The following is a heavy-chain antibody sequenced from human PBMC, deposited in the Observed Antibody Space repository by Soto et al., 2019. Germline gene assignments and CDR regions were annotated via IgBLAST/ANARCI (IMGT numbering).Heavy chain of an antibody. V-gene: IGHV4-61*08. J-gene: IGHJ4*02. CDR3: ARAGSYRYFGC. CDR1: GGSVGSGGYY. D-gene: IGHD1-26*01. Sequence: QVQLQESGPGLVKPSETLSLTCTVSGGSVGSGGYYWSWIRQPPGKGLEWLGNIYYSGSTVYNPSLKSRGTVSVETSKNQFSLNLSSVTAAATAVYYCARAGSYRYFGCWGQGTLVAVSS. CDR2: IYYSGST.